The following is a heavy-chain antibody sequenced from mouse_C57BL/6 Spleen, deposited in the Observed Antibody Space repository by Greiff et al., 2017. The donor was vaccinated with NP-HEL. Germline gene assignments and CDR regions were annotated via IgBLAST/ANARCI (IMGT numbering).Heavy chain of an antibody. CDR3: ARPLLRSYWYFDV. Sequence: VQLQQSGPELVKPGASVKMSCKASGYTFTSYVMHWVKQKPGQGLEWIGYIYPYNDGTKYNEKFKGKATLTSDKSSSTAYMELSSLTSEDSAVYYCARPLLRSYWYFDVWGTGTTVTVSS. D-gene: IGHD1-1*01. CDR2: IYPYNDGT. J-gene: IGHJ1*03. V-gene: IGHV1-14*01. CDR1: GYTFTSYV.